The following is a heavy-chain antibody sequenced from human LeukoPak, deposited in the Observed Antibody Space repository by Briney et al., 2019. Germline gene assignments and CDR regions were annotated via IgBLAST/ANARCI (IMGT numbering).Heavy chain of an antibody. J-gene: IGHJ6*03. CDR2: IKQDGSEK. Sequence: GGSLRLSCAASGLTFSIHWMSWVRQAPGKGLEWVANIKQDGSEKYYVDSVKGRFTISRDNAKNSLYLQMNSLRAEDTAVYYCARGERGYSGYDYYYYMDVWGKGTTVTVSS. CDR3: ARGERGYSGYDYYYYMDV. D-gene: IGHD5-12*01. V-gene: IGHV3-7*01. CDR1: GLTFSIHW.